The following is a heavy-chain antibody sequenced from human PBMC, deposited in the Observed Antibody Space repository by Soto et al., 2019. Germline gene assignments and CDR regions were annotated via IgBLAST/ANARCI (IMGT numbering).Heavy chain of an antibody. D-gene: IGHD6-19*01. V-gene: IGHV3-23*01. CDR1: GFTFSSSV. CDR2: ISGSGDRT. CDR3: ARDPPGAGPDFDY. J-gene: IGHJ4*02. Sequence: GGSLRLSCAASGFTFSSSVMSWVRQAPGKGLEWVSSISGSGDRTDYADSVKGRFTISRDNSKNTLNLQMKFLGVEDTAIYWCARDPPGAGPDFDYWGQGTLVTVSS.